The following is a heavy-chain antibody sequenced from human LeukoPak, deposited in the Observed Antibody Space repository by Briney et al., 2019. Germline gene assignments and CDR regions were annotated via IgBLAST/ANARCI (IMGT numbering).Heavy chain of an antibody. V-gene: IGHV3-23*01. CDR3: AKGGDSYYYYYMDV. CDR1: GFTFSSYA. CDR2: ISGNGGST. Sequence: PGGSLRLSCAASGFTFSSYAMSWVRQAPGKGLEWVSSISGNGGSTYYADSVKGRFTISRDKSRNTLSLQMNSLRAEDTAVYYCAKGGDSYYYYYMDVWGKGTTVIVSS. J-gene: IGHJ6*03.